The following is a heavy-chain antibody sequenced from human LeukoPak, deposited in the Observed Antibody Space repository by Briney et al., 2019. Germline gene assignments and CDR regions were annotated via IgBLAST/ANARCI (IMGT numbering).Heavy chain of an antibody. CDR2: IYSGGGT. CDR1: GLSVSSTY. J-gene: IGHJ4*02. D-gene: IGHD4-17*01. V-gene: IGHV3-53*01. CDR3: VGEGKY. Sequence: GGSLILSCAASGLSVSSTYMTWVRQAPGKGLEWVSAIYSGGGTNYADSLKGRFSISRDNSKNTLYLQMNSLRAEDTAVYYCVGEGKYWGQGTLVTVSS.